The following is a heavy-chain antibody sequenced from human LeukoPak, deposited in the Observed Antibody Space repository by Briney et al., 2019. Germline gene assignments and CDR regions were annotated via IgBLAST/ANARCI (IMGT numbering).Heavy chain of an antibody. J-gene: IGHJ4*02. CDR3: AKDWDDYYGSGSYFDY. CDR1: GFTFSSYG. D-gene: IGHD3-10*01. V-gene: IGHV3-30*02. CDR2: IRYDGSNK. Sequence: GGSLRLSCAASGFTFSSYGMHWVRQAPGKGLEWVAFIRYDGSNKYYADSVKGRFTMSRDNSKNTLYLQMNGLRAEDTAVYYCAKDWDDYYGSGSYFDYWGQGTLVTVSS.